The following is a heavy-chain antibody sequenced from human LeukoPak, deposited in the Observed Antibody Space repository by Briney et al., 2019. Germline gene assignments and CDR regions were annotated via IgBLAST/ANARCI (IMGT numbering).Heavy chain of an antibody. V-gene: IGHV5-51*01. CDR1: GYIFTNYW. D-gene: IGHD3-10*01. Sequence: GASLKISCKGSGYIFTNYWIGWVRKIPGKGLEWMGIIYPSDSDTRNSQSFHGQVTISASKSISTANLHWHSLKASDTAMYDGARRSGSGSYRGSYVYWGQGTLVTVSS. CDR3: ARRSGSGSYRGSYVY. CDR2: IYPSDSDT. J-gene: IGHJ4*02.